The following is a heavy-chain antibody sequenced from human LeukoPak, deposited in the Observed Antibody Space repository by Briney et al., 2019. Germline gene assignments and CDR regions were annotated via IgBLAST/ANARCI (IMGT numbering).Heavy chain of an antibody. J-gene: IGHJ6*02. D-gene: IGHD6-13*01. CDR3: ARDSSSGRYYYYYGMDV. CDR1: GLTASSNY. Sequence: GGSLTLSCAVAGLTASSNYTSCVRPVHGKVMEWDSVIYTGGTTYYADSVKARFSISRNNSKNTMYIQMNELRAEDTAVYYWARDSSSGRYYYYYGMDVWGQGTTVTVSS. V-gene: IGHV3-66*02. CDR2: IYTGGTT.